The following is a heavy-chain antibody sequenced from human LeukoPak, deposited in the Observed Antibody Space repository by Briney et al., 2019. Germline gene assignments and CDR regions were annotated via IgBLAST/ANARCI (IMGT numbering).Heavy chain of an antibody. CDR1: GGSFSGYY. Sequence: SETLSLTCAVYGGSFSGYYWSWIRQPPGKGLEWIGEINHSGSTNYNPSLKSRVTISVDTSKNQFSLKLSSVTAADTAVYYCARDGSYSYYYYHYYMDVWGKGTTVTVSS. J-gene: IGHJ6*03. D-gene: IGHD1-26*01. V-gene: IGHV4-34*01. CDR2: INHSGST. CDR3: ARDGSYSYYYYHYYMDV.